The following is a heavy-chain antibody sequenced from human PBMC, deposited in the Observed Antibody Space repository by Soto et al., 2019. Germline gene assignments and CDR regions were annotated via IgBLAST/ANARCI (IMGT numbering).Heavy chain of an antibody. J-gene: IGHJ4*02. Sequence: QVQLVESGGGVVQPGRSLRLSCAASGFTFSSYAVHWVRQAPGKGLEWVAVISYDGSNKYYADSVKGRFTISRDNSKNALYLQMNSLRAEDTAVYYCARGGTMIVVVGYWGQGTLVTVSS. CDR3: ARGGTMIVVVGY. CDR2: ISYDGSNK. V-gene: IGHV3-30-3*01. D-gene: IGHD3-22*01. CDR1: GFTFSSYA.